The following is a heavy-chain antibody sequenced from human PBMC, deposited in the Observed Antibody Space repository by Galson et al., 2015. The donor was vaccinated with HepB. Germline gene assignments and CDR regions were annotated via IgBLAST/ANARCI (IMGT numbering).Heavy chain of an antibody. J-gene: IGHJ4*02. D-gene: IGHD3/OR15-3a*01. CDR1: GFSLSTNDVG. CDR3: AHSVRGPLDY. V-gene: IGHV2-5*02. Sequence: PALVKPTQTLTLTCTFSGFSLSTNDVGVGWIRQPPGKALEWLGFIYWDDDKRYSPSMKSRVSITKDTSKNQVVLIMTNMDPVDTATYYCAHSVRGPLDYWGQGTVVTVSS. CDR2: IYWDDDK.